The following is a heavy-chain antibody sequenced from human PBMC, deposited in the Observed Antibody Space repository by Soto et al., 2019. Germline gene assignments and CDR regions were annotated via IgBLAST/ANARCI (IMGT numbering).Heavy chain of an antibody. J-gene: IGHJ6*02. Sequence: PGEPLQVPRSGSGYTFTSFWIRRVRKMPGKGLEWMGIIYPGDSDTRYSPSFQGQVTISADKSISTADLQWSSLKASDTAMYYCARRYYYHYGMGVWGQGTTVTVSS. CDR2: IYPGDSDT. V-gene: IGHV5-51*01. CDR1: GYTFTSFW. CDR3: ARRYYYHYGMGV. D-gene: IGHD2-15*01.